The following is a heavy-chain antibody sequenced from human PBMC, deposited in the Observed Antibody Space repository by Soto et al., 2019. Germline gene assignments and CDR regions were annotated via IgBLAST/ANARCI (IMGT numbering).Heavy chain of an antibody. CDR3: ARDQVTTDYYGMDV. D-gene: IGHD2-21*02. Sequence: PSETLSLTCTVSGGSVSSGSYYWSWIRQPPGKGLEWIGYIYYSGSTNYNPSLKSRVTISVDTSKNQFSLKLSSVTAADTAVYYCARDQVTTDYYGMDVWGQGTTVTSP. V-gene: IGHV4-61*01. CDR2: IYYSGST. CDR1: GGSVSSGSYY. J-gene: IGHJ6*02.